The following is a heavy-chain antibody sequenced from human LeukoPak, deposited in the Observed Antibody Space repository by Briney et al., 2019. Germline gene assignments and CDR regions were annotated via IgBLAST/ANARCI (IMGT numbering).Heavy chain of an antibody. D-gene: IGHD6-13*01. J-gene: IGHJ4*02. CDR1: AGSISSYY. CDR3: ARDGLCATSTRSSWFDY. Sequence: SETLSLTCTVYAGSISSYYWRCIRQPPWKGPEWIGYIYYSRTTNYNPSLKSRVTISIDTSNNRFSLKVSFVTDAQTEVYCYARDGLCATSTRSSWFDYWGQGTLVTVSS. CDR2: IYYSRTT. V-gene: IGHV4-59*12.